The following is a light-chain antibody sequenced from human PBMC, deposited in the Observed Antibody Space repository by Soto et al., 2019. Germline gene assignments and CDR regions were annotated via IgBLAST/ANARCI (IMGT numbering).Light chain of an antibody. Sequence: QSVLTQPASVSGSPGQSITISCTGTSSDVGGYNYVSWYQQHPGKAPKLMIYDVSNRPSGVSDRFSGSKSGNTASLTISGLQAEDEADYYCSSYASSSTLAFGGGTQVTVL. V-gene: IGLV2-14*01. CDR2: DVS. J-gene: IGLJ2*01. CDR3: SSYASSSTLA. CDR1: SSDVGGYNY.